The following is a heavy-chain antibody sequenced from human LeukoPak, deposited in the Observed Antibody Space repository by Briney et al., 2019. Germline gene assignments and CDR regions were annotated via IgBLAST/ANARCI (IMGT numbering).Heavy chain of an antibody. Sequence: SETLSLTCTVSGGSISSYYWSWIRQPPGKGLEWIGYIYYSGSTNYNPSLKSRVTISVDTSKNQFSLKLSSVTAADTAVYYCARGVGATNYFDYWGQGTLGTVSS. CDR1: GGSISSYY. V-gene: IGHV4-59*08. D-gene: IGHD1-26*01. CDR3: ARGVGATNYFDY. J-gene: IGHJ4*02. CDR2: IYYSGST.